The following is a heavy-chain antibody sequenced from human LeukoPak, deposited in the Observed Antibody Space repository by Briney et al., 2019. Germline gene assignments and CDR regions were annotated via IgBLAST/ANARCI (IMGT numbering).Heavy chain of an antibody. D-gene: IGHD3-10*01. CDR3: VKDAPSGSFDY. CDR1: GFTFSSYA. V-gene: IGHV3-64D*06. J-gene: IGHJ4*02. CDR2: ISSNGGST. Sequence: GGSLRLSCSASGFTFSSYAMHWVRQAPGKGLEYVSAISSNGGSTYYADSVKGRFTISRDNSKNTLYLQMSSLRAEDTAAYYCVKDAPSGSFDYWGQGTLVTVSS.